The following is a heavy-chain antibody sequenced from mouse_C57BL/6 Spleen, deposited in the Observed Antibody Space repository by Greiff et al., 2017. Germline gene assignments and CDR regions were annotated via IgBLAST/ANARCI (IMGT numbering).Heavy chain of an antibody. V-gene: IGHV10-3*01. CDR1: GFTFNTYA. J-gene: IGHJ3*01. CDR3: VRDNYGSSGFAY. Sequence: EVQLVESGGGLVQPKGSLKLSCAASGFTFNTYAMHWVRQAPGKGLEWVARIRSKSSNYATYYADSVKDRFTISRDDSQSMLYLQMNNLKTEDRAMDYCVRDNYGSSGFAYWGQGTLVTVSA. D-gene: IGHD1-1*01. CDR2: IRSKSSNYAT.